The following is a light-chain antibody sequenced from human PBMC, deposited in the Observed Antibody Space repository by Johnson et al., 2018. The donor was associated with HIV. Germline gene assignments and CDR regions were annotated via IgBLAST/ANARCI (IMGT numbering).Light chain of an antibody. CDR2: ENN. J-gene: IGLJ1*01. CDR1: SSDMGNYA. V-gene: IGLV1-51*02. CDR3: GTWDSSLSVFYV. Sequence: QSMLTQPPSVSAAPGQKVTISCSGSSSDMGNYAVSWYQQLPGTAPKLLIYENNKRPSGIPDRFSGSKSGTSATLGITGLQTGDEVDYYCGTWDSSLSVFYVFGTGTKVTVL.